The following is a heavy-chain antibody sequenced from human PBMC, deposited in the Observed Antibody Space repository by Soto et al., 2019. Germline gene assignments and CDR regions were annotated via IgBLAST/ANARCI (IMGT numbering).Heavy chain of an antibody. J-gene: IGHJ3*02. Sequence: GASVKVSCKASGFTVSDSAVQWVRQARGQPLDGIGYIVVCNGNTNFAQTSQERVTLTSDKSRGTDYMELRSLRSEETAVYYCAATTHYVFWSGYFTGVAFDIWGQGTKVTVSS. CDR3: AATTHYVFWSGYFTGVAFDI. CDR1: GFTVSDSA. CDR2: IVVCNGNT. V-gene: IGHV1-58*01. D-gene: IGHD3-3*01.